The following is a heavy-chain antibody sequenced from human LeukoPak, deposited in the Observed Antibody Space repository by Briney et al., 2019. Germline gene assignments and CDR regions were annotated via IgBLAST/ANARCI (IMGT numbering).Heavy chain of an antibody. J-gene: IGHJ4*02. D-gene: IGHD6-19*01. CDR2: INTYNGNT. CDR3: ARDGPQWLAAFDS. Sequence: ASVKVSCKASGYTFTSYGISWVRQAPGQGLEWMGWINTYNGNTNYAQKLQGRVTMTTDTSTSTAYMDLRSLRSDDTAVYYCARDGPQWLAAFDSWGQGTLVTVSS. V-gene: IGHV1-18*01. CDR1: GYTFTSYG.